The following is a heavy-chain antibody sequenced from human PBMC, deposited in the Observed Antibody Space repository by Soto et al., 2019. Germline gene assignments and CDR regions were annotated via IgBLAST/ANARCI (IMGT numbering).Heavy chain of an antibody. Sequence: PSETLSLTCAVSGGSISSGGYSWSWIRQPPGKGLEWIGYIYYSGSTYYSPSLKSRVTISVDRSKNQFSLKLSSVTAADTAVYYCARVTAAAGTRWFDPWGQGTLVTVSS. CDR1: GGSISSGGYS. D-gene: IGHD6-13*01. J-gene: IGHJ5*02. V-gene: IGHV4-30-2*01. CDR3: ARVTAAAGTRWFDP. CDR2: IYYSGST.